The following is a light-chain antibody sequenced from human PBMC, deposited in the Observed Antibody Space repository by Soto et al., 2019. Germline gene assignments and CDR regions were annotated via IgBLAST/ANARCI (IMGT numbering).Light chain of an antibody. CDR1: QGISSY. CDR2: AAS. V-gene: IGKV1-9*01. J-gene: IGKJ2*01. Sequence: DIQLTQSPSFLSASVGDRVTITCRASQGISSYLAWFQQKPGKAPNLLIYAASTLQSGVPSRFSGSGSGTEFTLTISSLQPEDFPTYYCQQLNSYPYTFGQGTKLEIK. CDR3: QQLNSYPYT.